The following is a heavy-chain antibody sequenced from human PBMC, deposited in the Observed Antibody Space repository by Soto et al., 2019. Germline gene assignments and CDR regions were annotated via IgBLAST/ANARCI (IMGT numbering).Heavy chain of an antibody. D-gene: IGHD3-3*01. CDR3: ASWPIFGVVRYYYGMDV. Sequence: SETLSLTCAVYGGSFSGYYWSWIRQPPGKGLEWIGEINHSGSTNYNPSLKSRVTISVDTSKNQFSLKLSSVTAADTAVYYCASWPIFGVVRYYYGMDVWGQGTTVTVSS. J-gene: IGHJ6*02. CDR1: GGSFSGYY. CDR2: INHSGST. V-gene: IGHV4-34*01.